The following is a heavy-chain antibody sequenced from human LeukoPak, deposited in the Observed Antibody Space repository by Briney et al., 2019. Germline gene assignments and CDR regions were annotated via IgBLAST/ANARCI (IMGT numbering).Heavy chain of an antibody. D-gene: IGHD1-26*01. V-gene: IGHV1-2*02. CDR2: INPNSGGT. CDR1: GYTFTGYY. CDR3: AREMIRATDYYYYYMDV. J-gene: IGHJ6*03. Sequence: ASVKVSCKASGYTFTGYYMHWVRQAPGQGLEWMGWINPNSGGTNYAQKFQGRVTMTRDTSISTAYMELSRLRSDDTAVYYCAREMIRATDYYYYYMDVWGKGTTVTISS.